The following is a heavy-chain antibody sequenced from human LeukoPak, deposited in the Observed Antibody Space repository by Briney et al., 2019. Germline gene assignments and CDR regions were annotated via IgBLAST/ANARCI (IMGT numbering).Heavy chain of an antibody. D-gene: IGHD3-10*01. Sequence: GASVKVSCKASGYTFASYGISWVRQAPGQGLEWMGWISAYNGNTNYAQKLQGRVTMTTDTSTSTAYMELRSLRSDDTAVYYCARVGFWGFGELLAYLDYWGQGTLVTVSS. J-gene: IGHJ4*02. CDR3: ARVGFWGFGELLAYLDY. CDR2: ISAYNGNT. CDR1: GYTFASYG. V-gene: IGHV1-18*01.